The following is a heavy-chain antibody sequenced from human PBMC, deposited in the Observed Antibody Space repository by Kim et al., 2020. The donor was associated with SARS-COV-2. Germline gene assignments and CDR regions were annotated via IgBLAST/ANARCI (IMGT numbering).Heavy chain of an antibody. CDR1: GFTVSSNY. V-gene: IGHV3-66*02. CDR2: IYSGGST. Sequence: GGSLRLSCAASGFTVSSNYMSWVRQAPGKGLEWVSVIYSGGSTYYADSVEGRFTISRDNSKNTLYLQMNSLRAEDTAVYYCARESLGTYYFAYWGEGTLVTVS. J-gene: IGHJ4*02. CDR3: ARESLGTYYFAY. D-gene: IGHD3-10*01.